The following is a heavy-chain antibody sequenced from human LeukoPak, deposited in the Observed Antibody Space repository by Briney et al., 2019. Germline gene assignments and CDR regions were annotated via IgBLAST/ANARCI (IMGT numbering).Heavy chain of an antibody. CDR1: GGSISSYY. D-gene: IGHD3-10*02. V-gene: IGHV4-59*01. CDR2: IYYGGST. CDR3: ARLDVRYYFDY. Sequence: SETLSLTCTVSGGSISSYYWSWIRQPPGKGLEWIGYIYYGGSTNYNPCLKSRVTISVDTSKNQFSLKLSSVTAADTAVYYCARLDVRYYFDYWGQGTLVTVSS. J-gene: IGHJ4*02.